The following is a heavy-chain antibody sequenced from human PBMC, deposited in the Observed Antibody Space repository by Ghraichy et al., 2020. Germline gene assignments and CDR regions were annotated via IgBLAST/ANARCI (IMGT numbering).Heavy chain of an antibody. D-gene: IGHD3-22*01. CDR3: ARLWYYDSSGYKYSFDY. CDR1: GGSVSSSSYY. V-gene: IGHV4-39*01. Sequence: SETLSLTCTVSGGSVSSSSYYWGWIRQPPGKGLEWIGSIYYYGSPYYNPSLKSRVTISVDTSNNQFSLKLSSVTAADTAVFYCARLWYYDSSGYKYSFDYWGQGTLVTVSS. CDR2: IYYYGSP. J-gene: IGHJ4*02.